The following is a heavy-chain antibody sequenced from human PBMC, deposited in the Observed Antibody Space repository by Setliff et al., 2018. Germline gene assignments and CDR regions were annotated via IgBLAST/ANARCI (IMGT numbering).Heavy chain of an antibody. CDR3: AISTLSICSGGSCPNAFDV. J-gene: IGHJ3*01. CDR2: ISSYNGRT. V-gene: IGHV1-18*01. D-gene: IGHD2-15*01. CDR1: GYTFTDYG. Sequence: ASVKVSCKASGYTFTDYGVTWVRQAPGQGLEWLGWISSYNGRTGYAQRFQDRVSLTTDTSTGAAHMELRSLRSDDTAVYYCAISTLSICSGGSCPNAFDVWGQGTMVTVS.